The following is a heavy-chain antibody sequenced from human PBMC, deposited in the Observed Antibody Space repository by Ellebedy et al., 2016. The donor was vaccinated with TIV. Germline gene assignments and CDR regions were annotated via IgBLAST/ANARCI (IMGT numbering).Heavy chain of an antibody. D-gene: IGHD3-10*01. V-gene: IGHV3-23*01. Sequence: LGGSLRLSCAASAFTFRTYAMTWVRQAPGTGLEWVSLISGTGGSTFYADSVKGRFTISRDNSKNTLYLQMNSLRDEDTTVYYCARGPPWSNYLEPDMDVWGQGTTVTVSS. CDR3: ARGPPWSNYLEPDMDV. CDR1: AFTFRTYA. J-gene: IGHJ6*02. CDR2: ISGTGGST.